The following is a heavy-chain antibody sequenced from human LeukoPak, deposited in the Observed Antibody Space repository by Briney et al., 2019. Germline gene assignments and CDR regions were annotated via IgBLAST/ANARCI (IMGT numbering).Heavy chain of an antibody. Sequence: SETLSLTCTVSGGSISSYYWSWIRQPPGKGLDWIGYIYYSGSTNYNPSLKSRVTISVDTSKNQFSLQLSSVTAADTAVYYCARDGGSYGAVDYWGQGTLVTVSS. CDR2: IYYSGST. CDR3: ARDGGSYGAVDY. V-gene: IGHV4-59*01. J-gene: IGHJ4*02. CDR1: GGSISSYY. D-gene: IGHD4-17*01.